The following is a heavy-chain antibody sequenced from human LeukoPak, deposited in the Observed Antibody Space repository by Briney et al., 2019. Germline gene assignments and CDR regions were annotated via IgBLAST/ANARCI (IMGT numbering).Heavy chain of an antibody. CDR3: ARARLLSIAAAGTAYFDY. CDR2: ISWNSGSI. Sequence: GRSLRLSCAASGFTFDDYAMHWVRHAPGKGLEWVSGISWNSGSIGYADSVKGRFTISRDNAKNSLYLQMNSLRAEDTAVYYCARARLLSIAAAGTAYFDYWGQGTLVTVSS. D-gene: IGHD6-13*01. J-gene: IGHJ4*02. CDR1: GFTFDDYA. V-gene: IGHV3-9*01.